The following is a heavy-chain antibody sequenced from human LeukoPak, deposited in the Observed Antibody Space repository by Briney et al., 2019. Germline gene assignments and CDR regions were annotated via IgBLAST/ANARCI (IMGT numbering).Heavy chain of an antibody. CDR2: IIPILGIA. CDR1: GGTFSSYT. D-gene: IGHD1-26*01. J-gene: IGHJ5*02. CDR3: ANFPPVGGSYSGTNWFVP. V-gene: IGHV1-69*02. Sequence: SVKVSCKASGGTFSSYTISWVRQAPGQGLEWMGRIIPILGIANYAQKFQGRVTITADKSTSTAYMELSSLRSEDTAVYYCANFPPVGGSYSGTNWFVPWGQGTLVTVSS.